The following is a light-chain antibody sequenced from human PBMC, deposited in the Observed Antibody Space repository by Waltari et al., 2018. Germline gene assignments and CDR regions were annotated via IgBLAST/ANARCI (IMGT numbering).Light chain of an antibody. Sequence: EIVITQSPASLSVSPGERATLSCTASQTVTNDLAWYQQKPGQAPKLLIFGASTRATGVTARFSGSGSGTEFTLTIGSVQSEDFAVYYCQQYSDWIAFGGGTKVDLK. CDR3: QQYSDWIA. J-gene: IGKJ4*01. CDR1: QTVTND. CDR2: GAS. V-gene: IGKV3-15*01.